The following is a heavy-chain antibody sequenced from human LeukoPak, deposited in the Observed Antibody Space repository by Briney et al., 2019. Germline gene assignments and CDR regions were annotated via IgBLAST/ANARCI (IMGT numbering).Heavy chain of an antibody. J-gene: IGHJ4*02. Sequence: ASVKVSCKASGDTLSRYAISWVRQAPGQGLEWMGWISAYNGNTNYAQKLQGRVTMTTDTSTSTVYMELSSLRSEDTAVYYCARDGGSHYFDYWGQGTLVTVSS. CDR3: ARDGGSHYFDY. D-gene: IGHD1-26*01. V-gene: IGHV1-18*01. CDR2: ISAYNGNT. CDR1: GDTLSRYA.